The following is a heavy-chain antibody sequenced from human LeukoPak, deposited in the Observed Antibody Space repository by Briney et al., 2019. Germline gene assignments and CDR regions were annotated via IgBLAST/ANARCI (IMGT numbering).Heavy chain of an antibody. CDR1: GFTFSSYG. Sequence: GGCLRLSCAASGFTFSSYGMDWVRQAPGKGLEWVAVISYDGSNKYYADSVKGRFTISRDNSKNTLYLQMNCLRAEDSAVYYCAKCTRSYDFGDYGMDVWGKGTTVTVSS. V-gene: IGHV3-30*18. D-gene: IGHD3/OR15-3a*01. CDR2: ISYDGSNK. J-gene: IGHJ6*04. CDR3: AKCTRSYDFGDYGMDV.